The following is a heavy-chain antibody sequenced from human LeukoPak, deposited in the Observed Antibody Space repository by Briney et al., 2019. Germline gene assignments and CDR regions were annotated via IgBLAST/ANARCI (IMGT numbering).Heavy chain of an antibody. CDR1: GYTFTSYA. D-gene: IGHD3-10*01. V-gene: IGHV7-4-1*02. Sequence: ASVKVSCKASGYTFTSYAMNWVRQAPGQGLEWMGWINTNTGNPTYAQGFTGRFVFSLDTSVSTAYLQISSLKAEDTAVYYCASSIWFGELSVFDYWGQGTLVTVSS. CDR3: ASSIWFGELSVFDY. J-gene: IGHJ4*02. CDR2: INTNTGNP.